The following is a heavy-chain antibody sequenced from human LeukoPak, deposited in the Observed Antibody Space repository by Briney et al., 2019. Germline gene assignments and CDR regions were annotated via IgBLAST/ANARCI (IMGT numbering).Heavy chain of an antibody. D-gene: IGHD2-21*02. CDR3: ARAQTYGDSRLLLDY. V-gene: IGHV3-20*04. J-gene: IGHJ4*02. CDR2: INWNGGST. CDR1: GFTFSTYG. Sequence: PGGSLRLSCAASGFTFSTYGMSWVRQAPGKGLEWVSGINWNGGSTGYADSVEGRFTISRDSAKNSQYLQMNSLRVEDTALYYCARAQTYGDSRLLLDYWGQGTLVTVSS.